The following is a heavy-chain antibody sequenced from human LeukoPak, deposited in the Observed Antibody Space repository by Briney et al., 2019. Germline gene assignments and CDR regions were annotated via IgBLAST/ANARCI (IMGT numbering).Heavy chain of an antibody. J-gene: IGHJ3*02. D-gene: IGHD6-6*01. CDR1: GGSISSGSYY. CDR3: ASPSIAARPSAFDI. V-gene: IGHV4-61*02. CDR2: IYTSGST. Sequence: SETLSLTCTVSGGSISSGSYYWSWIRQPAGKGLEWIGRIYTSGSTNYNPSLKSRVTISVDTSKNQFSLKLSSVTAADTAVYYCASPSIAARPSAFDIWGQGTMVTVSS.